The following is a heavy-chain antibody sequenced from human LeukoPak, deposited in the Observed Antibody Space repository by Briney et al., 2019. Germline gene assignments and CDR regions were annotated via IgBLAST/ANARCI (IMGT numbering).Heavy chain of an antibody. V-gene: IGHV3-23*01. CDR2: ISGDIT. J-gene: IGHJ3*02. D-gene: IGHD3-22*01. CDR3: ARDVPYYYDSSGYYYDDAFDI. CDR1: GFTFSNYA. Sequence: GGSLRLSCAASGFTFSNYAMTWVRQAPGKGLEWVSLISGDITYYADSVKGRFTISRDNSKNTLYLQMNSLRAEDTAVYYCARDVPYYYDSSGYYYDDAFDIWGQGTMVTVSS.